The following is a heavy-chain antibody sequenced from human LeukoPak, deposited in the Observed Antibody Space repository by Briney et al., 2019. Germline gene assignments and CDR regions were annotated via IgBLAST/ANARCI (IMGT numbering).Heavy chain of an antibody. J-gene: IGHJ3*02. CDR2: IYHSGST. CDR3: ARAGGNAFAFDI. Sequence: SETLSLTCAVSGGSISSGGYSWSWIRKPPGKALEGIGYIYHSGSTYYNPSLKSRVTISVDRSKNQFSLKLSSVTAADTAVYYCARAGGNAFAFDIWGQGTMVTVSS. V-gene: IGHV4-30-2*01. D-gene: IGHD4-23*01. CDR1: GGSISSGGYS.